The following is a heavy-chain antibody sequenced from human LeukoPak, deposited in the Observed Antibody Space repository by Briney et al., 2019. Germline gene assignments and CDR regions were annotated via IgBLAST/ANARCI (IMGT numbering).Heavy chain of an antibody. Sequence: PGGSLRLSCAASGFTFSSYWMSWVRQAPGKGLEWVANIKQDGSEKYYVDSVKGRFTISRDNAKNSLYLQMNSLRAEDTAVYYCARGSTSSSTLDYYYGVDVWGQGTTVTVSS. J-gene: IGHJ6*02. CDR1: GFTFSSYW. CDR2: IKQDGSEK. D-gene: IGHD6-6*01. CDR3: ARGSTSSSTLDYYYGVDV. V-gene: IGHV3-7*05.